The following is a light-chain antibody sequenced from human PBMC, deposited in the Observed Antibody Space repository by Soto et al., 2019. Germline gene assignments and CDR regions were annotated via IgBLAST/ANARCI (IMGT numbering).Light chain of an antibody. J-gene: IGKJ4*01. CDR3: QQRSNWLS. CDR2: DAS. V-gene: IGKV3-11*01. CDR1: QSVSSY. Sequence: EIVLTQSPATLSLSPGERATLSCRASQSVSSYLAWYQQKPGQVPRLLIYDASIRATGIPDRFSGSGSGTDFTLTLSSLEPEDFAVYYCQQRSNWLSFGGGTRVEIK.